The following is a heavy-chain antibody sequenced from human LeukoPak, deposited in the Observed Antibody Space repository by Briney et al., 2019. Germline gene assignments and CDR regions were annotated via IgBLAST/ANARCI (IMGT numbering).Heavy chain of an antibody. CDR2: INPSGGST. CDR3: ARDELYYDSGAYFEYYFDY. D-gene: IGHD3-22*01. Sequence: ASVKVSCKASGYTFTSYYMHWVRQAPGQGLEWMGIINPSGGSTSYAQKFQGRVTMTRDTSTSTVYMELSSLRSEDTAVYYCARDELYYDSGAYFEYYFDYWGQGTLVTVSS. V-gene: IGHV1-46*01. CDR1: GYTFTSYY. J-gene: IGHJ4*02.